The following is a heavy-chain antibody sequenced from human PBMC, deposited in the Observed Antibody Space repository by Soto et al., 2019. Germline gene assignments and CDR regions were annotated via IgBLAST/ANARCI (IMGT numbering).Heavy chain of an antibody. D-gene: IGHD3-22*01. J-gene: IGHJ5*02. V-gene: IGHV4-31*03. Sequence: SDTLSLTCTFSVSSIISYFYYLTLIRQHPWNCLELLGYIHYIGGATYSPSYNPSLKSRIAISVDTSKRLFSLKLTSVSAADTAVYYCARVPTSYKERIGYQQLHHWGQRTMVTVSS. CDR3: ARVPTSYKERIGYQQLHH. CDR2: IHYIGGATYSP. CDR1: VSSIISYFYY.